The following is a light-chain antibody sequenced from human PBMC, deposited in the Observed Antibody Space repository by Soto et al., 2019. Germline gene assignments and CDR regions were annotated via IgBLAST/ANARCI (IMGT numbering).Light chain of an antibody. CDR1: HTISSW. V-gene: IGKV1-39*01. CDR3: QQGYTSAIT. CDR2: AAS. Sequence: DIQMTQSPSTLSGSVGDRVTITCRASHTISSWLAWYQQKPGKAPKFLIYAASNLQSGVPSRFSGSGSGTDFTLTVNSLQPEDFATYYCQQGYTSAITFGQGTRLEIK. J-gene: IGKJ5*01.